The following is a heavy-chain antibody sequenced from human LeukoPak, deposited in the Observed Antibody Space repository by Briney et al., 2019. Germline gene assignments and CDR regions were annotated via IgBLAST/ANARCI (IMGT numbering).Heavy chain of an antibody. Sequence: SETLSLTCTVSGGSISSGGYYWSWIRQHPGKGLEWIGYIYYSGSTYYNPSLKSRVTIPVDTSKNQFSLKLSSVTAADTAVYYCARWGTGRYCSGGSCYYYYGMDVWGQGTTVTVSS. CDR2: IYYSGST. CDR3: ARWGTGRYCSGGSCYYYYGMDV. V-gene: IGHV4-31*03. CDR1: GGSISSGGYY. J-gene: IGHJ6*02. D-gene: IGHD2-15*01.